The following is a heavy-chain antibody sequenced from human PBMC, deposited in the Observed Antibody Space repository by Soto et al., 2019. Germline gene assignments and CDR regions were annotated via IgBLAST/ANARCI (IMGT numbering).Heavy chain of an antibody. CDR3: ARDLDTALGYYYYYGMDV. V-gene: IGHV3-33*01. Sequence: QVQLVESGGGVVQPGRSLRLSCAASGFTFSTYGMHWVRQAPGKGLEWVALIWHDGSKKYYADSVKGRFTISRDNSKNTQFLQMNSLRVEDTALYYCARDLDTALGYYYYYGMDVWGQGTSVTVSS. CDR2: IWHDGSKK. CDR1: GFTFSTYG. D-gene: IGHD5-18*01. J-gene: IGHJ6*02.